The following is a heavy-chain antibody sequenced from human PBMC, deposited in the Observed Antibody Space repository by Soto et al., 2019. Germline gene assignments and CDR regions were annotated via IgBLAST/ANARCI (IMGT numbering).Heavy chain of an antibody. D-gene: IGHD3-22*01. CDR1: GYRFNDYA. CDR3: ASTKYDSSAYYYWYLGL. CDR2: ISAYSGQT. V-gene: IGHV1-18*01. J-gene: IGHJ2*01. Sequence: IQLVQSGPEVKKPGASVKVSCKASGYRFNDYAISWVRQAPGQGLEWMGWISAYSGQTNLAEKFQGRVTITADTSANTVYLELSSLRSEDTAVYYCASTKYDSSAYYYWYLGLWGRGTLVTVSS.